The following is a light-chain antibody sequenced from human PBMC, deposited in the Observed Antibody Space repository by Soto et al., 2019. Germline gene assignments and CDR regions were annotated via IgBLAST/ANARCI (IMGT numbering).Light chain of an antibody. Sequence: QSALTQPPSASGSPGQSVTIACTGTSSDVGGYNYVSWYQQHPGKAPKLIIYEVSKRPSGVPDRFSGSKSGNTASLTVSGLQADDDADYYCSSYAGNYNVLFGEGTKLTVL. CDR3: SSYAGNYNVL. CDR1: SSDVGGYNY. CDR2: EVS. J-gene: IGLJ2*01. V-gene: IGLV2-8*01.